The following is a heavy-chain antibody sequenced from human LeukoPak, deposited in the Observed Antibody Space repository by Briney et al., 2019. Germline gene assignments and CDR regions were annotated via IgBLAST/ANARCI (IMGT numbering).Heavy chain of an antibody. D-gene: IGHD3-10*01. V-gene: IGHV4-61*02. Sequence: SETLSLTCTVSGGSISSGSYYWSWIRQPAGKGLEWIGRMYTSGSADYNPSLKSRVTISVDTSKNQFSLKLTSVTAADTAVYYCARGSYGSHTWGQGTLVTVSS. CDR1: GGSISSGSYY. J-gene: IGHJ4*02. CDR2: MYTSGSA. CDR3: ARGSYGSHT.